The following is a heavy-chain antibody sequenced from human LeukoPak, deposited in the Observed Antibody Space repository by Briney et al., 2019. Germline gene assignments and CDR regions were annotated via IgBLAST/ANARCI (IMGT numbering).Heavy chain of an antibody. D-gene: IGHD3-10*01. CDR1: GFTFSSYG. V-gene: IGHV3-43*01. CDR3: AKARVRYYYYMDV. J-gene: IGHJ6*03. CDR2: ISWDGSST. Sequence: SGGSLRLSCAASGFTFSSYGMHWVRQAPGKGLEWVSLISWDGSSTYYADSVKGRFTISRDNSKNSLYLQMNSLRTEDTALYYCAKARVRYYYYMDVWGKGTTVTISS.